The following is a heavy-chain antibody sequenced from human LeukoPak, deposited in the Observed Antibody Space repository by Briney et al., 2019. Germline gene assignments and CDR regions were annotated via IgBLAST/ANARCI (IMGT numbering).Heavy chain of an antibody. CDR2: IGTAGDT. CDR3: VRERLGAKKRVVNYDFDL. V-gene: IGHV3-13*01. Sequence: GGSLRLSCAASGFTFSTYDMHWVRQVTGKGLEWVSAIGTAGDTYYTDSVKGRFTISRDNAKNSLYLQMPSLSAGDTAVYYCVRERLGAKKRVVNYDFDLWGRGNLVTVSS. J-gene: IGHJ2*01. D-gene: IGHD3-16*01. CDR1: GFTFSTYD.